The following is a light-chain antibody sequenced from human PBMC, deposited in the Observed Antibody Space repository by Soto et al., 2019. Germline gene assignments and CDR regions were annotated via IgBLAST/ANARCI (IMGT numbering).Light chain of an antibody. CDR2: DAS. CDR3: QQRKNWQVT. Sequence: EIVLTHSPVTLSLSPGERATLSFRASQSVSSYLAWYQQKPGQAPRLLIYDASNRATGIPARFSGSGSGTDFTLTISSLEPEDFAIYYCQQRKNWQVTFGQGTRLEIK. J-gene: IGKJ5*01. CDR1: QSVSSY. V-gene: IGKV3-11*01.